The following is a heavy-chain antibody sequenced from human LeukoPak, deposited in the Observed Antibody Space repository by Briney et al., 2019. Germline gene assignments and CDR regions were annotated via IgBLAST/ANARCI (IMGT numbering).Heavy chain of an antibody. J-gene: IGHJ5*02. D-gene: IGHD3-10*01. CDR3: ARDRVSSMVRGVIITYWFDP. V-gene: IGHV1-3*01. CDR1: GGTFSSYA. Sequence: ASVKVSCKASGGTFSSYAISWVRQAPGQGLEWMGWINAGNGNTKYSQKFQGRVTITRDTSASTAYMELSSLRSEDTAVYYCARDRVSSMVRGVIITYWFDPWGQGTLVTVSS. CDR2: INAGNGNT.